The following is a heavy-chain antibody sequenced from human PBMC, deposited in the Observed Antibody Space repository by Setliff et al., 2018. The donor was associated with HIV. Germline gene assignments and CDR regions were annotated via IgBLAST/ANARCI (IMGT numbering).Heavy chain of an antibody. D-gene: IGHD3-22*01. CDR2: ISSSGTYI. J-gene: IGHJ4*02. V-gene: IGHV3-21*04. Sequence: GGSLRLSCAASGLSFNTYSMSWVRQAPGKGLELVSSISSSGTYIYYADSMKGRFTISRDKAGNSLYLQMNSLRAEDTAEYYCAKELAASGLGYFDSWGRGILVTVSS. CDR1: GLSFNTYS. CDR3: AKELAASGLGYFDS.